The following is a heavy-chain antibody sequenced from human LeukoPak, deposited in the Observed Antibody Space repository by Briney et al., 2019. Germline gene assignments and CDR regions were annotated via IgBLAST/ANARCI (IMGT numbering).Heavy chain of an antibody. J-gene: IGHJ5*02. Sequence: ASVKVSCKASGYTFTDYGIHYVRQAPGQRLEWVGWINAGNGNTKYSQNLQDRVTINRDTSANTAYMELNNLTSEDTAVYYCARDPLDYDYWTRYYGYLDPWGQGTLVTVSS. CDR2: INAGNGNT. CDR3: ARDPLDYDYWTRYYGYLDP. CDR1: GYTFTDYG. V-gene: IGHV1-3*01. D-gene: IGHD3-3*01.